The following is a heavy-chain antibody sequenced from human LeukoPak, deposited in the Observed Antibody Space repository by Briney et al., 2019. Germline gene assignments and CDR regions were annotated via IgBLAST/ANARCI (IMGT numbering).Heavy chain of an antibody. D-gene: IGHD2-21*01. CDR3: AIASGGRGGLDY. Sequence: GGSLRLSCAASGFTFSNYWMGWVRQAPGKGLEWVANINQAGSEEYYVDSVEGRFTISRDNAKNSLYLQLNSLRAEDTAVYYCAIASGGRGGLDYWGQGTLVTVTS. CDR2: INQAGSEE. CDR1: GFTFSNYW. J-gene: IGHJ4*02. V-gene: IGHV3-7*03.